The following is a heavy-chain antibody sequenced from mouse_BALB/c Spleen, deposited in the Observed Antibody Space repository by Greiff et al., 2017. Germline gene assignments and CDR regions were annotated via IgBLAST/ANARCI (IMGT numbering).Heavy chain of an antibody. CDR1: GYTFTNYW. CDR2: IYPGGGYT. CDR3: ARSGYDDGFDY. V-gene: IGHV1-63*02. Sequence: QVHVKQSGAELVRPGTSVKISCKASGYTFTNYWLGWVKQRPGHGLEWIGDIYPGGGYTNYNEKFKGKATLTADTSSSTAYMQLSSLTSEDSAVYFCARSGYDDGFDYWGQGTTLTVSS. D-gene: IGHD2-2*01. J-gene: IGHJ2*01.